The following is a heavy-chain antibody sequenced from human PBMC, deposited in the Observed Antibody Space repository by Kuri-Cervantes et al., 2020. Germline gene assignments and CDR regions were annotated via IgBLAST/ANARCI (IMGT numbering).Heavy chain of an antibody. Sequence: ASVKVSCKASGGTFSSYAISWVRQAPGQGLEWMGWINPNSGGTNYAQKFQGWVTMTRDTSISTAYMELSRLRSDDTAVYYCARGYSSGWAPHLGNWGQGTLVTVSS. V-gene: IGHV1-2*04. CDR3: ARGYSSGWAPHLGN. CDR2: INPNSGGT. J-gene: IGHJ4*02. D-gene: IGHD6-19*01. CDR1: GGTFSSYA.